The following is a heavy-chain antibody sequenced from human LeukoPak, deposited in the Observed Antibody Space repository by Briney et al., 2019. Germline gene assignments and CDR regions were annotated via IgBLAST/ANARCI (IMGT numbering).Heavy chain of an antibody. CDR2: INPNIGGT. V-gene: IGHV1-2*02. D-gene: IGHD2-2*01. Sequence: ASVKVSCKASGYTFTGYYMHWVGQAPGQGREWVGWINPNIGGTNYAQKFQGRVTMTRDTYISTAYMELSRLRSDDTAVYYCARAVVPAADINWFAPWGQGNLVTVSS. CDR3: ARAVVPAADINWFAP. J-gene: IGHJ5*02. CDR1: GYTFTGYY.